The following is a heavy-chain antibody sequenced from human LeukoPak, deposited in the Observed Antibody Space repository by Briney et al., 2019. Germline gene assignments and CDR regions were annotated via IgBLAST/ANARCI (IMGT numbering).Heavy chain of an antibody. Sequence: TSETLSLTCAVYGGSFSGYYWSWIRQPPGKGLEWIGELNHSGSTNYNPSLKSRVTISVDTSKNQFSLKLSSVTAADTAVYYCARDRNRYYDFWSGRDWFDPWGQGTLVTVSS. CDR2: LNHSGST. CDR1: GGSFSGYY. D-gene: IGHD3-3*01. J-gene: IGHJ5*02. CDR3: ARDRNRYYDFWSGRDWFDP. V-gene: IGHV4-34*01.